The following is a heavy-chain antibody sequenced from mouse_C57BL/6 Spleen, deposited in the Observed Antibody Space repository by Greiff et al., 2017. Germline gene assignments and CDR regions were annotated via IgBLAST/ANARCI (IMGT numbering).Heavy chain of an antibody. V-gene: IGHV1-81*01. CDR1: GYTFTSYG. CDR2: IYPRSGNT. J-gene: IGHJ2*01. Sequence: VPLQQSGAELARPGASVKLSCKASGYTFTSYGISWVKQRTGPGLEWIGEIYPRSGNTYYNEKFKGKATLTADKSSSTAYMELRSLTSEDSAVYFCARRRVYDYDGDFDYWGQGTTLTVSS. D-gene: IGHD2-4*01. CDR3: ARRRVYDYDGDFDY.